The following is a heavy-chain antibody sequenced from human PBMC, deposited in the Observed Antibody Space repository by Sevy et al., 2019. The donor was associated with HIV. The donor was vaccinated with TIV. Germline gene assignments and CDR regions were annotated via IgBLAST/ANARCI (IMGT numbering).Heavy chain of an antibody. CDR2: ISAYNGNT. CDR1: GYTFTSYG. J-gene: IGHJ6*02. D-gene: IGHD6-6*01. Sequence: ASVKVSCKASGYTFTSYGISWVRQAPGQGLEWMGWISAYNGNTNYAQKLQGRVTMTTDTSTSTAYMELRSLRSDDTAVYYCARVLGGSYSSSSYGMDVWGHGTTVTVSS. V-gene: IGHV1-18*01. CDR3: ARVLGGSYSSSSYGMDV.